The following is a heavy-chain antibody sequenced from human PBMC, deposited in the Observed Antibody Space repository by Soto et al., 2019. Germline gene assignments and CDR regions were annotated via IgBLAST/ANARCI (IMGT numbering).Heavy chain of an antibody. Sequence: GGSLRLSCAASGFTVSNNYMSWVRQAPGKGLEWISVIFSDGSTYYADSVKGRFTISRDNSENTLYLQINSLKAEDTAVYYCARDPFQVFGYWGQGTLVTVSS. CDR3: ARDPFQVFGY. CDR1: GFTVSNNY. J-gene: IGHJ4*02. V-gene: IGHV3-66*01. CDR2: IFSDGST.